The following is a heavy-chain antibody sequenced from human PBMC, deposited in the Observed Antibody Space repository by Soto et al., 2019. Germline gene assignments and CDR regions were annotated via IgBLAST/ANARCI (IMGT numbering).Heavy chain of an antibody. D-gene: IGHD3-9*01. J-gene: IGHJ5*02. CDR1: GGSISSGDYY. CDR2: IYYSGST. Sequence: SETLSLTCTVSGGSISSGDYYWSWIRQPPGKGLEWIGYIYYSGSTNYNPSLKSRVTISVDTSKNQFSLKLSSVTAADTAVYYCARGLLDLRYFDWSYNWFDPWGQGTLVTVSS. V-gene: IGHV4-61*08. CDR3: ARGLLDLRYFDWSYNWFDP.